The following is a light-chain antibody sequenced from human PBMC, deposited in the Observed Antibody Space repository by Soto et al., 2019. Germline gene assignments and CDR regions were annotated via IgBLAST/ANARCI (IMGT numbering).Light chain of an antibody. CDR2: GAS. J-gene: IGKJ1*01. V-gene: IGKV3-20*01. CDR1: QSVSNNY. CDR3: QQYGSSGT. Sequence: VLPHSPGALSLTTGERATLSCRASQSVSNNYLAWYQQKPGQAPRLLIYGASNRATGIPDRFSGSGSGTDFTLTSSRLEPEDFAVYYCQQYGSSGTFGQGTKVDIK.